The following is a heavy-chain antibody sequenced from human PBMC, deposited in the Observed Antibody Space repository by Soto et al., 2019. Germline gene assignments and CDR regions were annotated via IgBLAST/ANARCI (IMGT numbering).Heavy chain of an antibody. CDR3: AKDGHYYGSGSYVGMPFWFDP. CDR2: ISYDGSNK. CDR1: GFTFSSYG. Sequence: GGSLRLSCAASGFTFSSYGMHWVRQAPGKGLEWVAVISYDGSNKYYADSVKGGFTISGDNSKNTLYLQMNSLRAGDTAVYYCAKDGHYYGSGSYVGMPFWFDPWGQGTLAT. J-gene: IGHJ5*02. D-gene: IGHD3-10*01. V-gene: IGHV3-30*18.